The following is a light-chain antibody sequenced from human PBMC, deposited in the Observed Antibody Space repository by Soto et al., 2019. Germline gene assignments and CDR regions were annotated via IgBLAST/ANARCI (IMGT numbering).Light chain of an antibody. J-gene: IGKJ1*01. CDR3: QTYTGAPWT. V-gene: IGKV1-27*01. Sequence: DIQLTQSPSSLSASVGDRGTITCRASQGISSYLVWYQQKPGTVPKVLIFAASNLQTGVPSRFSGSGSGTDFTLTISSLQPEDVATYYCQTYTGAPWTFGQGTKVEIK. CDR2: AAS. CDR1: QGISSY.